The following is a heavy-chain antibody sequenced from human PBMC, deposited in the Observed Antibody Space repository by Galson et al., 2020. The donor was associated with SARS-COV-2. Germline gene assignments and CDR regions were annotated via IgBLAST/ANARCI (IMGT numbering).Heavy chain of an antibody. Sequence: ETSETRSLTCTVSGGSISSVDYYSSWIRQPPGKGLEWIGYIYYSGSTYYNPSLKSRVTISVDTSKNQFSLKLSSVTAADTAVYYCARGWSGYSFDYWGQGTLVTVSS. V-gene: IGHV4-30-4*01. CDR2: IYYSGST. CDR3: ARGWSGYSFDY. D-gene: IGHD3-3*01. CDR1: GGSISSVDYY. J-gene: IGHJ4*02.